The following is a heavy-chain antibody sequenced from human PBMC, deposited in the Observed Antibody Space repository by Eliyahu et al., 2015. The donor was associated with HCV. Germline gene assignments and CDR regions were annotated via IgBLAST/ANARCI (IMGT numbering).Heavy chain of an antibody. CDR1: GFTFSTYW. J-gene: IGHJ4*02. Sequence: EVQLVESGGGLVQPGGSLRLSCAASGFTFSTYWMSWVRQAPGKGLEWVANIKEDGSEKYYVDSVKGRFTISRDNAKNSLYLQMNSLRAEDTAVYYCTRRQFDDFWSAHHFDHWGQGTLVTVSS. CDR2: IKEDGSEK. D-gene: IGHD3-3*01. CDR3: TRRQFDDFWSAHHFDH. V-gene: IGHV3-7*03.